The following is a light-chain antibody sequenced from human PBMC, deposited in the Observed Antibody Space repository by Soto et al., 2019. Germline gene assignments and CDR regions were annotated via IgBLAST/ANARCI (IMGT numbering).Light chain of an antibody. J-gene: IGLJ1*01. CDR1: SSDIGGYNY. V-gene: IGLV2-8*01. Sequence: HSALTQPPSASGSPGQSVTISCTGTSSDIGGYNYVSWYQQHPDKVPKLIIYKVFHRPSGVPDRFSGSKSGNTAFLTVSGLQADDEVDYCCSSYAGANNYYLFGPGTKQTGL. CDR2: KVF. CDR3: SSYAGANNYYL.